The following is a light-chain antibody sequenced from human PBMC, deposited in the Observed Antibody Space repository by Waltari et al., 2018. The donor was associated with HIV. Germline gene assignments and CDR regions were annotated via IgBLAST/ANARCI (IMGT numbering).Light chain of an antibody. CDR1: RHSNIW. J-gene: IGKJ4*01. V-gene: IGKV1-12*01. CDR3: QQSASTPFT. Sequence: DIQMTQSPSSVAASVGDTVTITCRASRHSNIWLAWYQQKPGKGPRLLIYGASTLKSGVPAIFSGSGSGTDFTLTITSLQAEDCGIYYCQQSASTPFTFGGGTKVEIK. CDR2: GAS.